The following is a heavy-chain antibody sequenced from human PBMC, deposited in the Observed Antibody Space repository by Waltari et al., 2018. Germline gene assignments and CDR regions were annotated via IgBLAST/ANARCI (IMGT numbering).Heavy chain of an antibody. Sequence: EVQLAESGGGLVQPGGSLRISCAASGFTVSNNYMSWVRQAPGKGLEWFSLIYSGGYTQYADSVKGRVTISRDNSKNTLYLQMNSLRVEDTAVYYCARNPRYDSPDWGQGTLVTVSS. CDR3: ARNPRYDSPD. V-gene: IGHV3-66*02. CDR2: IYSGGYT. D-gene: IGHD3-22*01. J-gene: IGHJ4*02. CDR1: GFTVSNNY.